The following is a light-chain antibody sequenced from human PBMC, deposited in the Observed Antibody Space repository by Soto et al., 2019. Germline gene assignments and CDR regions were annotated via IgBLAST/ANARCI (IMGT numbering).Light chain of an antibody. J-gene: IGLJ3*02. CDR1: SGSIASNY. Sequence: NFMLTQPHSVSESPGKTVTISCTGSSGSIASNYVQWYQQRPGSAPTTVIYEDNQRPSGVPDRFSGSIDSSSNSASLTISGLKTEDEADYYCQSYDSSNPYWVFGGGTKVTVL. V-gene: IGLV6-57*02. CDR2: EDN. CDR3: QSYDSSNPYWV.